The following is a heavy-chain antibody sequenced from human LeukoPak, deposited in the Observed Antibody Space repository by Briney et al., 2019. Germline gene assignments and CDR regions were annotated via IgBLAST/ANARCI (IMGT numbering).Heavy chain of an antibody. J-gene: IGHJ4*02. CDR2: ISYDGSNK. V-gene: IGHV3-30*18. CDR3: AKEDAGLPPSGGYFDY. CDR1: GFTFSSYG. D-gene: IGHD3-16*01. Sequence: GRSLRRSCAASGFTFSSYGMHWVRQAPGKGLEWVAVISYDGSNKYYADSVKGRFTSSRDNSKNTLYLQMNSLRAEDTAVYYCAKEDAGLPPSGGYFDYWGQGTLVTVSS.